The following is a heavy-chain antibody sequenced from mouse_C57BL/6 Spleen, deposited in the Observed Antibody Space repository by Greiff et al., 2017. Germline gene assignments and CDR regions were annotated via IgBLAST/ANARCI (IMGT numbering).Heavy chain of an antibody. CDR1: GFTFSNYW. V-gene: IGHV6-3*01. Sequence: DVQLQESGGGLVQPGGSMKLSCVASGFTFSNYWMNWVRQSPEKGLEWVAQIRLKSDNYATHYAESVKGRFTISRDDSKSSVYLQMNNLRAEDTGIYYCTRFYYDYDYAMDYWGQGTSGTVSS. CDR2: IRLKSDNYAT. D-gene: IGHD2-4*01. CDR3: TRFYYDYDYAMDY. J-gene: IGHJ4*01.